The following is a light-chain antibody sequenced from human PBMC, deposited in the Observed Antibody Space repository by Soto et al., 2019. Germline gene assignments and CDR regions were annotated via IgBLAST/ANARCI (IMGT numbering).Light chain of an antibody. Sequence: EIVLTQSPATLSLSPGERATLSCRASQSVSSYLAWYQQKPGQAPRLLIYDASNRAAGIPARFSGSGSGTDFALSIGSIESEVFAVYYRQQRSNWPRPVTFGQGTKVKIK. CDR3: QQRSNWPRPVT. V-gene: IGKV3-11*01. J-gene: IGKJ1*01. CDR2: DAS. CDR1: QSVSSY.